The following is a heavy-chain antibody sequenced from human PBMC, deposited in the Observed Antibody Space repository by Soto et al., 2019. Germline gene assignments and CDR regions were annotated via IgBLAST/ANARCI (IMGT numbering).Heavy chain of an antibody. CDR2: TYYRSKWYN. V-gene: IGHV6-1*01. J-gene: IGHJ6*02. Sequence: PSQTLSLTCVISGDSVSSNSAAWNWIRQSPSRGLEWLGRTYYRSKWYNDYAVSVKSRITINPDTSKNQISLQLNSVTPEDTAVYYCARVQEIAAAGWVYYYGMDVWGQGTTVTVSS. CDR1: GDSVSSNSAA. D-gene: IGHD6-13*01. CDR3: ARVQEIAAAGWVYYYGMDV.